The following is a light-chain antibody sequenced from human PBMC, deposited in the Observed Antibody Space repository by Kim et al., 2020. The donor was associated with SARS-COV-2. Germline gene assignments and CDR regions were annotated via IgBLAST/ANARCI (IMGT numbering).Light chain of an antibody. Sequence: RQTATLTCTGNTKNVGNQEAAWLQQHQGHPPKLLSYRNNNRPSGISDRFSASRSGNTASLTITGLQPEDEADYYCSAWDDSLSTWVFGEGTQLTVL. CDR1: TKNVGNQE. CDR3: SAWDDSLSTWV. V-gene: IGLV10-54*04. CDR2: RNN. J-gene: IGLJ3*02.